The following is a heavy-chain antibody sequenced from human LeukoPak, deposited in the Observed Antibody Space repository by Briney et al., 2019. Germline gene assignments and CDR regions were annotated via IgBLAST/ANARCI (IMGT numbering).Heavy chain of an antibody. D-gene: IGHD2-2*01. CDR1: GGTFSSYT. CDR2: IIPILGIA. V-gene: IGHV1-69*02. Sequence: GASVKVSCKASGGTFSSYTISWVRQAPGQGLEWMGRIIPILGIANYAQKFQGRVTTTADKSTSTAYMELSSLRSEDTAVYYCAISSSSTSYSGWFDPWGQGTLVTVSS. CDR3: AISSSSTSYSGWFDP. J-gene: IGHJ5*02.